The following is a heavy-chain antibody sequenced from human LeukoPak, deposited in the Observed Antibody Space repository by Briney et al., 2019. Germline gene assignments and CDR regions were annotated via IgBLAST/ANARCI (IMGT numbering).Heavy chain of an antibody. D-gene: IGHD3-10*02. CDR2: INPNSGGT. V-gene: IGHV1-2*02. CDR3: ASVRGVIMGFYYYYYMDA. J-gene: IGHJ6*03. CDR1: GYTFTGYY. Sequence: ASVKVSCKASGYTFTGYYMHWVRQAPGQGLEWMGWINPNSGGTNYAQKFQGRVTMTRDTSISTAYMELSRLRSDDTAVYYCASVRGVIMGFYYYYYMDAWGKGTTVTVSS.